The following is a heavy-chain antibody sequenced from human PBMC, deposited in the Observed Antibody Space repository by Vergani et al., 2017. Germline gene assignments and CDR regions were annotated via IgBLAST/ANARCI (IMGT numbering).Heavy chain of an antibody. Sequence: QVQLVQSGAEVKKPGASVKVSCKASGYTFTGYYMHWVRQAPGQGLEWMGWINPNSGGTNYAQKFQGRVTMTRDTSISTAYMELSRLRSDDTAVYYCAREPRTRRTDYYYYGMDVWGQGTTVTVSS. CDR2: INPNSGGT. J-gene: IGHJ6*02. CDR3: AREPRTRRTDYYYYGMDV. V-gene: IGHV1-2*02. D-gene: IGHD1-14*01. CDR1: GYTFTGYY.